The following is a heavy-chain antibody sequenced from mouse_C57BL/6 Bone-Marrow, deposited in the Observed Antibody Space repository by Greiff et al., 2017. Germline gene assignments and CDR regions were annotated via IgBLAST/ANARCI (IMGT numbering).Heavy chain of an antibody. V-gene: IGHV1-69*01. CDR1: GYTFTSYW. D-gene: IGHD1-1*01. CDR3: AREREYYGLDY. J-gene: IGHJ2*01. Sequence: VQLQQPGAELVMPGASVKLSCKASGYTFTSYWMHWVKQRPGQGLEWIGEIDPSDSYTNYNQKFKGKYTLTVDKSSSTAYMQLSSLTSEDSAVYFCAREREYYGLDYWGQGTTLTVSS. CDR2: IDPSDSYT.